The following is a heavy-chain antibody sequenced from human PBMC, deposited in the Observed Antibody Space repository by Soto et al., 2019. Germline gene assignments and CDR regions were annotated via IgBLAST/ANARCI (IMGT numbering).Heavy chain of an antibody. D-gene: IGHD6-19*01. CDR1: GGSISSGGYY. CDR3: ARDGRQWLVRSGHDAFDI. CDR2: IYYSGST. V-gene: IGHV4-31*03. J-gene: IGHJ3*02. Sequence: SETLSLTCTVSGGSISSGGYYWSWIRQHPGKGLEWIGYIYYSGSTYYNPSLKSRVTISVDTSKNQFSLKLSSVTAADTAVYYCARDGRQWLVRSGHDAFDIWGQGTMVTVSS.